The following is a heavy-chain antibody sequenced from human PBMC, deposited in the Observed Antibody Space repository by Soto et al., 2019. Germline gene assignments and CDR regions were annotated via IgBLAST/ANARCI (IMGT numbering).Heavy chain of an antibody. Sequence: QVQLQESGPGLVKPSQTLSLTCTVSDGAITSPAHYWSWIRQLPGKGLEWIAYIFYSGTTYYSPSLQSLSTISIDTSKNQFSLKLSSVTAADTAVYYCARVQTTVTTYFFDYWGQGTLVTVSS. V-gene: IGHV4-31*01. J-gene: IGHJ4*02. CDR2: IFYSGTT. D-gene: IGHD4-17*01. CDR3: ARVQTTVTTYFFDY. CDR1: DGAITSPAHY.